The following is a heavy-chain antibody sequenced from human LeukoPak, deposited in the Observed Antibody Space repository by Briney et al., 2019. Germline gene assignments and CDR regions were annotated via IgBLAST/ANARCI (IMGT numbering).Heavy chain of an antibody. V-gene: IGHV3-74*01. CDR1: GFTFSSYW. CDR2: IDNDGSDT. CDR3: ARGGFHHGFDI. Sequence: GGSVRLSCAASGFTFSSYWIHWVRQAPGKGLAWVSRIDNDGSDTIFADSVKGRFTLSRDNAKNTVYLQMNSLRAEDTAVYYCARGGFHHGFDIWGQGTMVTVS. J-gene: IGHJ3*02. D-gene: IGHD1-14*01.